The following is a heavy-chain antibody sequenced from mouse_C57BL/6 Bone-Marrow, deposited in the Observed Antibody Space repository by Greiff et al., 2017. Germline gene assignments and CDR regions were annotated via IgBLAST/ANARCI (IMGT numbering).Heavy chain of an antibody. Sequence: VQLQQSGPGLVAPSQSLSITCTVSGFSLTSYAISWVRQPPGKGLEWLGVIWTGGGTNYNSALKSRLSISKDNSKSQVFLKMNSLQTDDTAMYYCARIYYDYDGRLYYYAMDYWGQGTSVTVSS. D-gene: IGHD2-4*01. CDR2: IWTGGGT. CDR1: GFSLTSYA. J-gene: IGHJ4*01. V-gene: IGHV2-9-1*01. CDR3: ARIYYDYDGRLYYYAMDY.